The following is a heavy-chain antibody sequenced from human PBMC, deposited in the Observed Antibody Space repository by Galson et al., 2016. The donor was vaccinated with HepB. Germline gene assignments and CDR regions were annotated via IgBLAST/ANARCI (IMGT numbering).Heavy chain of an antibody. Sequence: SLRLSCAASGFAFYDYDMHWVRQLTGKGLEWVSGTGVTSDTFYPDSVKGRFTISRDNAKNSFYLQMNSLRAGDTGVYYCARGRWARGAFDTWGQGTMVIVSS. CDR1: GFAFYDYD. D-gene: IGHD4-23*01. CDR2: TGVTSDT. CDR3: ARGRWARGAFDT. V-gene: IGHV3-13*01. J-gene: IGHJ3*02.